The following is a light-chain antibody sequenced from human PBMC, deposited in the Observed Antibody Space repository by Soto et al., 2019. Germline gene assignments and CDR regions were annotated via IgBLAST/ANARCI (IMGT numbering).Light chain of an antibody. CDR3: CSFAASNAVV. Sequence: QSVLTQPPSASGSPGQSVTISCTGTSSDVGAYNYVSWYQQHAGKAPKLVIYEVTKRPSGVPDPFTGSRSFNSASLTVSGLQAEDEADYCGCSFAASNAVVFGGGIMVTVL. CDR2: EVT. V-gene: IGLV2-8*01. CDR1: SSDVGAYNY. J-gene: IGLJ3*02.